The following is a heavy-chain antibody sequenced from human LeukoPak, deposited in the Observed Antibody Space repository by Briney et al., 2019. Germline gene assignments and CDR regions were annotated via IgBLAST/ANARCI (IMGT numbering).Heavy chain of an antibody. V-gene: IGHV3-30*02. Sequence: GGSLRLSCAASGFTFSSYGFHWVRQAPGKGLEWVAFKERDGGIDYYGDSVKGRFTISRDNSKNTLYMQMNSMRPEDTAVYHCARNGGRREGNFDYWGQGTQVTVSS. CDR2: KERDGGID. CDR1: GFTFSSYG. CDR3: ARNGGRREGNFDY. J-gene: IGHJ4*02. D-gene: IGHD2-15*01.